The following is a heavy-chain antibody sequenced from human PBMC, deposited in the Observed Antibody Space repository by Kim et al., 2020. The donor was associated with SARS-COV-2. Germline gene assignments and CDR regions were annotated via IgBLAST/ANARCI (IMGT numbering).Heavy chain of an antibody. V-gene: IGHV3-7*01. CDR1: GFTFSSYW. J-gene: IGHJ6*02. CDR3: ARENGEHFWSGYIYYYGMDV. CDR2: IKQDGSEK. D-gene: IGHD3-3*02. Sequence: GGSLRLSCAASGFTFSSYWMSWVRQAPGKGLEWVANIKQDGSEKYYVDSVKGRFTISRDNAKNSLYLQMNSLRAEDTAVYYCARENGEHFWSGYIYYYGMDVWGQGTTVTVSS.